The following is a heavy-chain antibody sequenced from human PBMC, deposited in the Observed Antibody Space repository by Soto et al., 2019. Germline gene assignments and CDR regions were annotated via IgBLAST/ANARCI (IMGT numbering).Heavy chain of an antibody. Sequence: GGSLRLSCAASGFTFSSYSMNWVRQAPGKGLEWVSSISSSSSYIYYADSVKGRFTISRDNAKNSLYLQMNSLRAEDTAGYYCATGGGVLMVYPQQGDYWGQGTLVTVSS. V-gene: IGHV3-21*01. CDR2: ISSSSSYI. J-gene: IGHJ4*02. CDR1: GFTFSSYS. CDR3: ATGGGVLMVYPQQGDY. D-gene: IGHD2-8*01.